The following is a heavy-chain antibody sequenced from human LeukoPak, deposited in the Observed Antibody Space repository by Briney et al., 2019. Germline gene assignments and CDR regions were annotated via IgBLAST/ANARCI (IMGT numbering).Heavy chain of an antibody. V-gene: IGHV6-1*01. CDR3: ARSSYDFHGQ. D-gene: IGHD3/OR15-3a*01. J-gene: IGHJ4*02. Sequence: SQTLSLTCAISGDSVSTNSAAWNWIRQSPSRGLEWLGRTYYRSKWYNDYAVPVKSRITINADTSKNHFSLQLNSVTPDDTAVYYCARSSYDFHGQWGQGTLVTVSS. CDR1: GDSVSTNSAA. CDR2: TYYRSKWYN.